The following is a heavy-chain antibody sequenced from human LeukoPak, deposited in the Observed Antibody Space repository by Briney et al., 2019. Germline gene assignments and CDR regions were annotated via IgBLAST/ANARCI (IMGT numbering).Heavy chain of an antibody. CDR3: ARDWSIAARWHWFDP. J-gene: IGHJ5*02. Sequence: SETLSLTCTVSVGSLSSGGYYWSWIRQHPGKGLEWIGYIYYSGSTYYNPSLKSRVTISVDTSKNQYSLKPSSVTAADTAVYYCARDWSIAARWHWFDPWGQGTLVSVSS. D-gene: IGHD6-6*01. CDR1: VGSLSSGGYY. V-gene: IGHV4-31*03. CDR2: IYYSGST.